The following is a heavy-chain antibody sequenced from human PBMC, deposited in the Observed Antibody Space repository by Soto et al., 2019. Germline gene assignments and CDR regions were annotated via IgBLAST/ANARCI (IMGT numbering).Heavy chain of an antibody. CDR2: INHSGST. CDR1: GGSFSGYY. CDR3: ARGIPLIVAIQGGAPDKYYFDS. V-gene: IGHV4-34*01. D-gene: IGHD3-22*01. Sequence: QVQLQQWGAGLLKPSETLSLTCAVYGGSFSGYYWSWIRRSPQKGLEWLGEINHSGSTNENPSLRSRVSISVDTSKNQSSLKLRSVTAADTAVYYCARGIPLIVAIQGGAPDKYYFDSWGLGTLVTVSS. J-gene: IGHJ4*02.